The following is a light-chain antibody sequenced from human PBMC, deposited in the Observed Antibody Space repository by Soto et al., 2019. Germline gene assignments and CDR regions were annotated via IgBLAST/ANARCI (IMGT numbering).Light chain of an antibody. CDR2: AAS. CDR1: QSISNY. J-gene: IGKJ1*01. CDR3: LQSYITPWT. Sequence: DIQMTQSPSSLSTSVGDRVTITCRASQSISNYLNWYQQKPGKVPKLLIYAASRLQSGVPSRFSGSGSGTDFTLTISSLQPEDFATYYCLQSYITPWTFGQGNQVEIK. V-gene: IGKV1-39*01.